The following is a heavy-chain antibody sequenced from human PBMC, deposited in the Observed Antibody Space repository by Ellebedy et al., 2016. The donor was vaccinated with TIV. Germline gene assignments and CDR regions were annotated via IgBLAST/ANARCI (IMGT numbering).Heavy chain of an antibody. CDR3: ARGDNYYYDSSGYYYSY. CDR2: INPTSGSS. D-gene: IGHD3-22*01. CDR1: GYTFTSYF. V-gene: IGHV1-46*01. J-gene: IGHJ4*02. Sequence: ASVQVSCKASGYTFTSYFLYWVRQAPGQGLEWMGIINPTSGSSNYAQKFQGRVTVTRDTSTSTVYMELSSLRSEDTAVYYCARGDNYYYDSSGYYYSYWGQGTLVTVSS.